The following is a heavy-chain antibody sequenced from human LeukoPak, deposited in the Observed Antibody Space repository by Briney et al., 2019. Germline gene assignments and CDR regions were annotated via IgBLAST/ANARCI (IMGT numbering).Heavy chain of an antibody. CDR3: ARAIVVVPAAKYYFDY. V-gene: IGHV3-30*14. CDR2: ISYDGSNK. D-gene: IGHD2-2*01. Sequence: PGRSLRLSCAASGFTFSSYAMHWVRQAPGKGLEWVAVISYDGSNKYYADSVKGRFTISRDNSKNTLYLQMNSLRAEDTAVYYCARAIVVVPAAKYYFDYWGQGTLVTVSS. CDR1: GFTFSSYA. J-gene: IGHJ4*02.